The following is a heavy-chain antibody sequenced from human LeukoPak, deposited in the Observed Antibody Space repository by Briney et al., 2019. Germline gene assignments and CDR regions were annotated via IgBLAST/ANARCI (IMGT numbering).Heavy chain of an antibody. J-gene: IGHJ6*02. Sequence: SETLSLTCAVHGGSSSGYYWSWIRQPPGKGLEWSGEIKHSGSTNYNPSLKSRVTISVDTSKNQFSLKLSSETAADTAVYYCARVVRYYYCSGSYYGYYYYYGMDVWGQGTTVTVSS. D-gene: IGHD3-10*01. CDR1: GGSSSGYY. CDR2: IKHSGST. CDR3: ARVVRYYYCSGSYYGYYYYYGMDV. V-gene: IGHV4-34*01.